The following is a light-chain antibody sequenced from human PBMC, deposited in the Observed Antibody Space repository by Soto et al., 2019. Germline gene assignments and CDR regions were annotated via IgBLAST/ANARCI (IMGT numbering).Light chain of an antibody. CDR2: GAS. V-gene: IGKV3-15*01. J-gene: IGKJ1*01. CDR1: QSVSSN. CDR3: QHYNNWLTWT. Sequence: EIVMTQSPATLSVSPGERATLSCRASQSVSSNLAWYQQKPGQAPRLLIYGASTRATGIPVRFSGSGSGTEFTLTISSLQSEDFAVYYCQHYNNWLTWTFGPGTKVEIK.